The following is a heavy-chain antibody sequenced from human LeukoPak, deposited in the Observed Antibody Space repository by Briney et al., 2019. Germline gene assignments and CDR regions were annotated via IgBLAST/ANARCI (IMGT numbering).Heavy chain of an antibody. J-gene: IGHJ4*02. V-gene: IGHV3-21*01. D-gene: IGHD3-3*01. CDR1: GFTFGNYG. CDR3: ARGRGSSIFGVVTN. Sequence: GGSLRLSCVASGFTFGNYGMNWVRQAPGKGLEWVSSISSSSSYIYYADSVKGRFTISRDNAKNSLYLQMNSLRAEDTAVYYCARGRGSSIFGVVTNWGQGTLVTVSS. CDR2: ISSSSSYI.